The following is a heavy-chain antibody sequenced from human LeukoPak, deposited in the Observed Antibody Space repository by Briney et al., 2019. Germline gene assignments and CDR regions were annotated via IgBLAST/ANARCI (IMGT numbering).Heavy chain of an antibody. J-gene: IGHJ6*03. CDR2: IHSGGTT. D-gene: IGHD3-3*02. V-gene: IGHV4-61*02. CDR3: ARDNGSGYTKGYEHYYYYLDV. CDR1: GGSISSGSYY. Sequence: SETLSLTCTVSGGSISSGSYYWSWIRQPAGKGLEWIGRIHSGGTTNYNPSLMSRVTLSIDKSKKHISLRLTSVTAADTALYYCARDNGSGYTKGYEHYYYYLDVWGKGTTVTVSS.